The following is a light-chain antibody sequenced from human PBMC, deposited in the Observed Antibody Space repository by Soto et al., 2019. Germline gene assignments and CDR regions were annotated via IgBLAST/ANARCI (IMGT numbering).Light chain of an antibody. V-gene: IGKV1-8*01. CDR3: QQYDNLPLT. CDR1: QGISSY. J-gene: IGKJ5*01. Sequence: AIRMTQSPSSLSASTGDRVTITCRASQGISSYLAWYQQKPGKAPKLLIYAASTLQSGVPSRFSGSGSGTEFTLTISSLQPEDIATYYCQQYDNLPLTFGQGTRLEIK. CDR2: AAS.